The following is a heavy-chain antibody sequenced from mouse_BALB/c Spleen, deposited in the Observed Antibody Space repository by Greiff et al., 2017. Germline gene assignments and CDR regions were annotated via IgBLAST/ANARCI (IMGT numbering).Heavy chain of an antibody. CDR3: AREGTTARFAY. CDR1: GYAFTNYL. CDR2: INPGSGGT. D-gene: IGHD1-2*01. Sequence: VQLQESGAELVRPGTSVKVSCKASGYAFTNYLIEWVKQRPGQGLEWIGVINPGSGGTNYTEKFKGKATLTADKSSSTAYMQLSSLTSDDSAVYFCAREGTTARFAYWGQGTLVTVSA. V-gene: IGHV1-54*01. J-gene: IGHJ3*01.